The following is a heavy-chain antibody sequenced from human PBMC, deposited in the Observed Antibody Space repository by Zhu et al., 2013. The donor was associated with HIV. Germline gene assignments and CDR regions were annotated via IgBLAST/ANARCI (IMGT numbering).Heavy chain of an antibody. CDR2: ISDYTGNA. D-gene: IGHD7-27*01. CDR1: GYTFINYG. CDR3: ARDPSNRYYTDI. V-gene: IGHV1-18*01. Sequence: QVQLVQSGAEVKKPGASLKVSCKASGYTFINYGITWVRQVPGQGLEWMGWISDYTGNANYAQSLQGRVTMTLDTSTNTAYMELRSLTSDDTAVYYCARDPSNRYYTDIWGKGTTVIVSS. J-gene: IGHJ6*03.